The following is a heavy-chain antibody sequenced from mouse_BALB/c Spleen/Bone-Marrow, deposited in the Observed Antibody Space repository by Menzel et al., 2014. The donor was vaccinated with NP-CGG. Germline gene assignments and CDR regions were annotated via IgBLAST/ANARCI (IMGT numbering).Heavy chain of an antibody. J-gene: IGHJ2*01. CDR2: IYPGDGDT. V-gene: IGHV1-87*01. Sequence: QVHVKQSGAELARPGASVKLPCKASGYTFTSYWMQWVKQRPGQGLEWIGAIYPGDGDTRYTQKFKGKATLTADKSSSTAYMQLSSLASEDSAVYYCARGDPFDYWGQGTTLTVSS. CDR3: ARGDPFDY. CDR1: GYTFTSYW.